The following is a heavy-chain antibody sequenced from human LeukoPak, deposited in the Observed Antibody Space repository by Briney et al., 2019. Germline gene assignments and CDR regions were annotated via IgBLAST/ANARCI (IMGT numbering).Heavy chain of an antibody. D-gene: IGHD5-12*01. CDR1: GGSISSGAYY. CDR2: IYYSGST. Sequence: SETLSLTCTVSGGSISSGAYYWSWIRQHPGKGLEWIGYIYYSGSTYYNPSLKSRVTISVDTSKNQFSLRLSSVTAADTAVYYCVSGHGYDFRYFDYWGQGTLVTVSS. V-gene: IGHV4-31*03. CDR3: VSGHGYDFRYFDY. J-gene: IGHJ4*02.